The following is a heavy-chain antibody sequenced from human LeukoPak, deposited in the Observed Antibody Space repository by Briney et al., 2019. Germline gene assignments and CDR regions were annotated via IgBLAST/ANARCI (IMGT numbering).Heavy chain of an antibody. CDR1: DGSISSGGYS. V-gene: IGHV4-30-2*01. Sequence: SQTLTLTCAVSDGSISSGGYSWSWIRQPPGKGLEWIGYIYHSGSTYYNPSLKSRVTISVDRSKNQFSLKLSSVTAADTAVYYCARDSNYYGSGSYFDYWGQGTLVTVSS. CDR3: ARDSNYYGSGSYFDY. CDR2: IYHSGST. J-gene: IGHJ4*02. D-gene: IGHD3-10*01.